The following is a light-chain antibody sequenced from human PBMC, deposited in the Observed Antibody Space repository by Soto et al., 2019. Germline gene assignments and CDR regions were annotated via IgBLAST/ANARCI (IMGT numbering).Light chain of an antibody. J-gene: IGLJ2*01. Sequence: QSVLTQPPSASGSPGQSVTISCTGASSDVGGYNFVSWYQHHPGKAPKLMIYDVTKRPSGVPDRFSGSKSGNTASLTVSGLQVDDEADYDCSSYAGTSMPVAFGGGTKVTVL. V-gene: IGLV2-8*01. CDR1: SSDVGGYNF. CDR3: SSYAGTSMPVA. CDR2: DVT.